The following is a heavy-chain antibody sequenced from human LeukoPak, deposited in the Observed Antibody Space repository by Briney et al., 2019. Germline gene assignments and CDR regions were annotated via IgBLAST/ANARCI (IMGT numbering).Heavy chain of an antibody. CDR3: AKDPGVVPAHYFDY. V-gene: IGHV3-23*01. CDR1: GFTFSSYA. D-gene: IGHD2-2*01. CDR2: TGSTGVST. Sequence: GSLRLSCAASGFTFSSYAMNWVRQAPGKGLEWVSGTGSTGVSTFYADSVKGRFTVSRDNSKNTLSLQMNSLRAEDMAVYYCAKDPGVVPAHYFDYWGQGTLVTVSS. J-gene: IGHJ4*02.